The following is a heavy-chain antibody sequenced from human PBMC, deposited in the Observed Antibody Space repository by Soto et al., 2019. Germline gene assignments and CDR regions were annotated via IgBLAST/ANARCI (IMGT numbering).Heavy chain of an antibody. J-gene: IGHJ4*02. CDR3: ARDPTAMADGYYFDY. D-gene: IGHD5-18*01. V-gene: IGHV3-53*01. CDR1: GFTVSSNY. Sequence: GGSLRLSCAASGFTVSSNYMSWVRQAPGKGLEWVSVIYGGGSTYYADSVKGRFTISRDNSKNTLYLQMNSPRAEDTAVYYCARDPTAMADGYYFDYWGQGTLVTVSS. CDR2: IYGGGST.